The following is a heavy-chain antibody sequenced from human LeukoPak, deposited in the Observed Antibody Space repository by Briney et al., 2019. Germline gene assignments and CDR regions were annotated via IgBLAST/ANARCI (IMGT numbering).Heavy chain of an antibody. CDR2: INHSGST. V-gene: IGHV4-34*01. CDR3: ARGKRGGIAARRGWFDP. Sequence: GSLRLSCAASGFTLSSYWMSWIRQPPGKGLEWIGEINHSGSTNYNPSLKSRVTISVDTSKNQFSLKLSSVTAADTAVYYCARGKRGGIAARRGWFDPWGQGTLVTVSS. J-gene: IGHJ5*02. D-gene: IGHD6-6*01. CDR1: GFTLSSYW.